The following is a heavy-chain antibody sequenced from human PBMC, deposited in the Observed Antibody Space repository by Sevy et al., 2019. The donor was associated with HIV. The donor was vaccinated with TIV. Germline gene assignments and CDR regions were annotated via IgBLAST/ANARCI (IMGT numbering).Heavy chain of an antibody. V-gene: IGHV4-4*07. CDR1: GGSISSYY. D-gene: IGHD3-9*01. Sequence: SETLSLTCTVSGGSISSYYWSWIRQPAGKGLEWIGRIYTSGSTNYNPSLKSRVTTSVDTSKNQFSLKLSSVTAADTAVYYCARELVITASANWFDPWGQGTLVTVSS. CDR3: ARELVITASANWFDP. CDR2: IYTSGST. J-gene: IGHJ5*02.